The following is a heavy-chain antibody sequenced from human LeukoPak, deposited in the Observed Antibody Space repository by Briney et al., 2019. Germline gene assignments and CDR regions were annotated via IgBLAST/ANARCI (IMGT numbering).Heavy chain of an antibody. CDR3: ARSSTGGNGDLDY. D-gene: IGHD1-1*01. CDR1: GYTFTSYA. V-gene: IGHV1-3*01. CDR2: INAGNGNT. Sequence: ASVKVSCKASGYTFTSYAMHWVRQAPGQRLEWMGWINAGNGNTKYSQKFQGRVTITRDTSASTAYMELSSLRSEDTAVYYCARSSTGGNGDLDYWGQGTLVTVSS. J-gene: IGHJ4*02.